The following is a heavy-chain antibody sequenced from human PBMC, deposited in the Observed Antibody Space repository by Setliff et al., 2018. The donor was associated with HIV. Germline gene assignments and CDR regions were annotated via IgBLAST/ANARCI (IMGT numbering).Heavy chain of an antibody. Sequence: SETLSLTCSVSGGSFSGYYWSWIRQPPGKGLEWIGYIYYTGTTKYNPSLKSRVTMSVDTSKNQLSLKLSSLRAEDTAVYYCARDATYYNFWSGSYDAFDVWGPGTMVTVSS. V-gene: IGHV4-59*01. D-gene: IGHD3-3*01. J-gene: IGHJ3*01. CDR2: IYYTGTT. CDR3: ARDATYYNFWSGSYDAFDV. CDR1: GGSFSGYY.